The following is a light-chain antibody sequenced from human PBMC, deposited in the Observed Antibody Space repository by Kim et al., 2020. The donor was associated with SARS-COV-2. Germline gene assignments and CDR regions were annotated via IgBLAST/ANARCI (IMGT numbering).Light chain of an antibody. CDR2: QDN. J-gene: IGLJ3*02. CDR3: QAWDSSTAV. V-gene: IGLV3-1*01. Sequence: SYELTQPPSVPVSPGQTASITCSGDKLGDKYACWYQQKPGQSPVLVIYQDNKRPSGIPERFSGSNSGNTATLTISGTQAMDEADYYCQAWDSSTAVFGGG. CDR1: KLGDKY.